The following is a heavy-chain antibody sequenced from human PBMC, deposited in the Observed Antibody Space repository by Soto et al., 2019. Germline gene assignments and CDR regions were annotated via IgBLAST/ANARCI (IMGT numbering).Heavy chain of an antibody. Sequence: ASVKACCKSSRYTFTGRYMHWVRQAPGKGLEWMGWINPSSGGTNYAQKFQGRVTMTRDTSISTAYMELRSLRSDDTAVYYCARDLYNYERRGWEDGFGIWGQGTMVNGSS. D-gene: IGHD3-22*01. J-gene: IGHJ3*02. V-gene: IGHV1-2*02. CDR1: RYTFTGRY. CDR2: INPSSGGT. CDR3: ARDLYNYERRGWEDGFGI.